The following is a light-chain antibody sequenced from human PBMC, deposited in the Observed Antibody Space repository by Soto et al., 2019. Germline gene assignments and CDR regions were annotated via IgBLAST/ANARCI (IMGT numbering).Light chain of an antibody. CDR1: QTVSRR. Sequence: EIVLSKSPVILSVYPGERATLSCRASQTVSRRLAWYQQRPGQSPRLLISGASMRASGVPVRFIGSGSGTDFTLTITRLEPEDFAVYYCQQDGRLPITFGQGTRLEIK. CDR3: QQDGRLPIT. V-gene: IGKV3-20*01. J-gene: IGKJ5*01. CDR2: GAS.